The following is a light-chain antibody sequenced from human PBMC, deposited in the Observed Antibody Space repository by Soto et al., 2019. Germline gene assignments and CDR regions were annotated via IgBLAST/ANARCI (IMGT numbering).Light chain of an antibody. CDR3: HQYKSWALT. Sequence: EIVMTQSPVTLSVSPGESATLSCRASQYIGNNLDWYQKKPGQAPRLLIYGVFTRATGIPARFRGSGSGTECTLTSSSLQSEDCAVYHCHQYKSWALTVGGGTKVEIK. J-gene: IGKJ4*01. CDR1: QYIGNN. CDR2: GVF. V-gene: IGKV3D-15*01.